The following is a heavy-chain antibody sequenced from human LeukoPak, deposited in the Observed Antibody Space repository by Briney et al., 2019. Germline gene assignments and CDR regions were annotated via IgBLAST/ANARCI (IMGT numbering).Heavy chain of an antibody. D-gene: IGHD3-3*01. CDR1: GDSITTSGYY. V-gene: IGHV4-31*03. Sequence: PSETLSLTCTVSGDSITTSGYYWSWIRRHPGAGLEWIAYIHYIGNTYYNPSLESRVTMSIDTSSNQFSLNVASVTAAGTAVYFCARVRDDYFFDYWGQGILVTVSS. CDR2: IHYIGNT. CDR3: ARVRDDYFFDY. J-gene: IGHJ4*02.